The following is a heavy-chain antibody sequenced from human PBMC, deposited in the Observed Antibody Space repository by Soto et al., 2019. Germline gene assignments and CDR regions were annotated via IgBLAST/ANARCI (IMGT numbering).Heavy chain of an antibody. Sequence: QLQLQESGPGLVKPSETLSLTCTVSGGSISSSIYYWGWIRQPPGKGLEWIGSIYYSGSTYYNPSXXXXXXXXVDXXKNQXXXXXXXVXAADXAVXXXXTXWFGEGNYWGQGTLVTVSS. D-gene: IGHD3-10*01. CDR1: GGSISSSIYY. V-gene: IGHV4-39*01. CDR2: IYYSGST. J-gene: IGHJ4*02. CDR3: XTXWFGEGNY.